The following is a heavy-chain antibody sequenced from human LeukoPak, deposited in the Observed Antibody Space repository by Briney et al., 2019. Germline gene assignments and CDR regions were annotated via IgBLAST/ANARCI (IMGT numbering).Heavy chain of an antibody. CDR1: EFTFSSYW. CDR2: IKEDGSDK. J-gene: IGHJ4*02. D-gene: IGHD5-12*01. V-gene: IGHV3-7*01. CDR3: ARGGHFNFDY. Sequence: PGGSPRLSCAASEFTFSSYWMKWVRQAPGKGLEWVASIKEDGSDKYYVDSVKGRFSISRDNAKNSLFLQMNSLRTEDTAVYYCARGGHFNFDYWGQGTLVIVSS.